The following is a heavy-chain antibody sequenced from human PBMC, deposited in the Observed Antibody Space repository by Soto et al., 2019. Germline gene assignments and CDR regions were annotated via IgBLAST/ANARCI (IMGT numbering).Heavy chain of an antibody. V-gene: IGHV1-69*01. J-gene: IGHJ4*02. CDR3: ANSGSGSTYDY. CDR2: ILPIFGTA. Sequence: QVQLVQSGAEVKEPGSSVKVSCKTSGGTFSNYAISWVRQAPGQGLEWMGGILPIFGTANYAQKFQGRVTITADESTSTGYMELSSLRSEDTAVYYCANSGSGSTYDYWGQGTLVTVSS. D-gene: IGHD6-13*01. CDR1: GGTFSNYA.